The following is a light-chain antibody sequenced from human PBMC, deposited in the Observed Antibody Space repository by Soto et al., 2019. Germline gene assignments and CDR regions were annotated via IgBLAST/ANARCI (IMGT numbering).Light chain of an antibody. V-gene: IGKV3-20*01. CDR1: QSVSSNY. CDR2: GAS. J-gene: IGKJ5*01. Sequence: EIVLTQSPGTLSLSPGERATLSCRASQSVSSNYLAWYQQKPGQAPRLLIYGASSRATGIPDRFSGSGSGAYFTLTSSIQAQNYVAVYCYQQSGWSPITFGQGTRLEIK. CDR3: QQSGWSPIT.